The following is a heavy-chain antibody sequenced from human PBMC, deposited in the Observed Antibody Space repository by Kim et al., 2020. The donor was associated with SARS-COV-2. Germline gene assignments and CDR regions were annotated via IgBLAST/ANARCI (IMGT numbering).Heavy chain of an antibody. J-gene: IGHJ4*02. CDR3: ARDGRSVDYYFDY. V-gene: IGHV1-3*01. CDR2: IDVANTNT. CDR1: GYTFTSYC. Sequence: ASVKVSCKASGYTFTSYCLHWVRQAPGQSLEWMGWIDVANTNTHYSENFQGRVTISRDTAATTVYIELSSLGSEDTAVCYCARDGRSVDYYFDYWGQGTLVTVSS.